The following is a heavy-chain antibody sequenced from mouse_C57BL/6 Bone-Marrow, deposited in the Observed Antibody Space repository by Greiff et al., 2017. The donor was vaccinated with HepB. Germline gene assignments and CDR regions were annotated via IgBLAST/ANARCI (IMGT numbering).Heavy chain of an antibody. J-gene: IGHJ4*01. V-gene: IGHV1-55*01. CDR3: ARSDDYGLFYYAMDY. Sequence: QVQLKQPGAELVKPGASVKMSCKASGYTFTSYWITWVKQRPGQGLEWIGDIYPGSGSTNYNEKFKSKATLTVDTSSSKADMQLSSLTSEDSAVYYCARSDDYGLFYYAMDYWGQGTSVTVSS. CDR2: IYPGSGST. CDR1: GYTFTSYW. D-gene: IGHD2-4*01.